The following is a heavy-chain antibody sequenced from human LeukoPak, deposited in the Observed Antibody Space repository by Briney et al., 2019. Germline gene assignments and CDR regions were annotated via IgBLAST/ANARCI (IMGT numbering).Heavy chain of an antibody. V-gene: IGHV3-53*01. CDR2: IYSGDST. J-gene: IGHJ4*02. CDR3: AANWGSLD. D-gene: IGHD7-27*01. Sequence: RSGGSLRLSCAASGFTVSSNYMSWVRQAPGKGLEWVSVIYSGDSTYYADSVKGRFTISRDNSKNTLYLQMNSLRAEDTAVYYCAANWGSLDWGQGTLVTVSS. CDR1: GFTVSSNY.